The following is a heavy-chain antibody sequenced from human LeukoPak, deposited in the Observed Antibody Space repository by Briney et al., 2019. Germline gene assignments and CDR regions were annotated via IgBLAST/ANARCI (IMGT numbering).Heavy chain of an antibody. V-gene: IGHV1-8*01. D-gene: IGHD3-10*01. CDR3: ARGGAGTYYKRDGWFDP. CDR2: MNPNTGNT. CDR1: GYTFNSYD. J-gene: IGHJ5*02. Sequence: ASVKVSCKASGYTFNSYDINWVRQATGQGLEWMGWMNPNTGNTGYGERFQGRVTMTRDNSISTAYMELNSLTSEDTAVYYCARGGAGTYYKRDGWFDPWGQGAVVTVSS.